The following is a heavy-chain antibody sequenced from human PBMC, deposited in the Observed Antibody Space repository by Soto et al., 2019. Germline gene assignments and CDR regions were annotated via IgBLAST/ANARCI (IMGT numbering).Heavy chain of an antibody. V-gene: IGHV1-3*01. CDR3: ARNFVGTTDFDF. J-gene: IGHJ4*02. CDR1: GYTFNSYA. Sequence: QVQLVQSGAEVKKPGTSVKVSCKASGYTFNSYALHWVRQAPGHRLEWMGWIHAGNGNTKYSRKFQDRVTITRDTXXSAXYXXXSSXRXEXTAVYYCARNFVGTTDFDFWGQGTLVTVSS. CDR2: IHAGNGNT. D-gene: IGHD1-26*01.